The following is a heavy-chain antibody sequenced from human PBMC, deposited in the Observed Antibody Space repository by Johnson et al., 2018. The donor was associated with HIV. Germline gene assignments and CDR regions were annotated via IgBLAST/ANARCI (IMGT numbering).Heavy chain of an antibody. D-gene: IGHD2-8*01. CDR3: VRGSLTDDSFAD. CDR2: ISSDGTKT. V-gene: IGHV3-30*04. CDR1: GFTFTRNA. J-gene: IGHJ3*01. Sequence: QVQLVESGGGLVKPGGSLRLSCTASGFTFTRNAMHWVRQPPGKGLEWVAVISSDGTKTHYGDSLRGRFTISRDNSKNTLSLQMNSRATEDTAIYYCVRGSLTDDSFADWGQGTMVLVSS.